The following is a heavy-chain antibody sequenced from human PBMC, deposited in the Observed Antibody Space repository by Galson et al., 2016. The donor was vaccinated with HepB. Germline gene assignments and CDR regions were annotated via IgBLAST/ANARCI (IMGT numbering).Heavy chain of an antibody. CDR2: IYHDVST. CDR3: VRGRYYYYYSAKSFFDY. CDR1: GGSISSNNW. J-gene: IGHJ4*02. V-gene: IGHV4-4*02. Sequence: SETLSLTCAVSGGSISSNNWWSWVRQPPGKGLEWIGEIYHDVSTNYNPSLKSRVTISRDTSKNQLSLRLSSVTAADTAVYYFVRGRYYYYYSAKSFFDYLGLGTLVTVSS. D-gene: IGHD3-22*01.